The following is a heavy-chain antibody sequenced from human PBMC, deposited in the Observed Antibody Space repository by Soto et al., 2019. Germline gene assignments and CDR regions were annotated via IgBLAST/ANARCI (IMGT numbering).Heavy chain of an antibody. CDR2: ISTFNGNT. D-gene: IGHD4-17*01. V-gene: IGHV1-18*04. Sequence: ASVKVSCKASASTFTGYTINWVRQAPGQGLEWTGWISTFNGNTKYAGNFEGRVTMTTNTSTTTAYMELTSLTFDDTAVYFCARGTVTSGRWFGPWGQGTLVTVSS. CDR1: ASTFTGYT. J-gene: IGHJ5*02. CDR3: ARGTVTSGRWFGP.